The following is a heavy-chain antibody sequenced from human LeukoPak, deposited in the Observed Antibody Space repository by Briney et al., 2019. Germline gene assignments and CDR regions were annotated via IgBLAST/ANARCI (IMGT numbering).Heavy chain of an antibody. V-gene: IGHV3-21*01. D-gene: IGHD6-19*01. J-gene: IGHJ4*02. Sequence: GGSLRLSCAASGFTFSTYTMNWVRQAPGKGLEWVSSISSSASDIRYADAVRGRFTVSRDNSKNSLYLQMNSLRAEDTAVYYCARKGAGTSASHFDNWGQGTLVTVSS. CDR2: ISSSASDI. CDR3: ARKGAGTSASHFDN. CDR1: GFTFSTYT.